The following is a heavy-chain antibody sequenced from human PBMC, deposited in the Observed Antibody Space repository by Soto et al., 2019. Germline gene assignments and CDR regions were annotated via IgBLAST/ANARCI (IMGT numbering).Heavy chain of an antibody. D-gene: IGHD1-26*01. CDR1: GDSISGYY. J-gene: IGHJ4*02. Sequence: QVRLQESGPGLVKPSETLSLTCTVSGDSISGYYWSWIRQPPGKRPEWLGCIYSSGSTKYNPSLRSRVTLSIDTPRSQFSLMLNSVTAADTAVYYCARARYYGAKNDFWGQGTRVTVSS. V-gene: IGHV4-59*01. CDR2: IYSSGST. CDR3: ARARYYGAKNDF.